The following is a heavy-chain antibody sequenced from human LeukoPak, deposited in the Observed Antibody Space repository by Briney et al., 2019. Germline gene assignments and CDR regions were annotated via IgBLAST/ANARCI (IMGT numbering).Heavy chain of an antibody. CDR1: GYTFTGYY. J-gene: IGHJ6*03. V-gene: IGHV1-2*02. D-gene: IGHD6-19*01. CDR2: INPNSGDT. Sequence: GASVKVSCKASGYTFTGYYLHWVRQAPGQGLEWMGWINPNSGDTNYAQRFQGRVTMTRDTSISTAYMELSRLRSDDTAVYYCARDRIAVAGFYYYYMDVWGKGTTVTVSS. CDR3: ARDRIAVAGFYYYYMDV.